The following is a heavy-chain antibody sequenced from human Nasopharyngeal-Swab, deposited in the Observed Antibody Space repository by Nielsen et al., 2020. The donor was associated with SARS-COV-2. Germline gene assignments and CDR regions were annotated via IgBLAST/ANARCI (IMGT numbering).Heavy chain of an antibody. V-gene: IGHV3-9*01. CDR2: IYWNSDNV. CDR3: AKDMGAGYSSSCFDY. D-gene: IGHD6-13*01. J-gene: IGHJ4*02. Sequence: WIRQPPGKGLEWVSGIYWNSDNVAYADSVRGRFSISRDNAKRSLYLHMSSLRAEDTAFYFCAKDMGAGYSSSCFDYWGQGTPVTVSS.